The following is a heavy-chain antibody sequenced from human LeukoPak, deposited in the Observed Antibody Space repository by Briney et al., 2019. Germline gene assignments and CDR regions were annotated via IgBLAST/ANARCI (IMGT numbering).Heavy chain of an antibody. CDR3: ASHYYGSGSYYKRGYYFDY. D-gene: IGHD3-10*01. V-gene: IGHV1-69*05. CDR1: GGTFSSYA. CDR2: IIPIFGTA. J-gene: IGHJ4*02. Sequence: GASVKVSCKASGGTFSSYAISWVRQAPGQGLEWMGRIIPIFGTANYAQKFQGRFTITTAESTSTAYMELTSLRSEDTAVYYCASHYYGSGSYYKRGYYFDYWGQGTLVTVSS.